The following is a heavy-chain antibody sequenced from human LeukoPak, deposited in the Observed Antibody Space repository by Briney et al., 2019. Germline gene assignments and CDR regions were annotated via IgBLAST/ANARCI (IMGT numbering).Heavy chain of an antibody. CDR2: FDPEDGET. CDR1: GYTLTELS. D-gene: IGHD3-22*01. CDR3: ATAHANSRPDSGYYHNFFDH. Sequence: ASVKVSCKVSGYTLTELSMHWVRQAPGKGLEWMGGFDPEDGETIYAQKFQGRVTMTEDTSTDTAYMELSSLRSEDTAVYYCATAHANSRPDSGYYHNFFDHWGQGTLVTVSS. J-gene: IGHJ4*02. V-gene: IGHV1-24*01.